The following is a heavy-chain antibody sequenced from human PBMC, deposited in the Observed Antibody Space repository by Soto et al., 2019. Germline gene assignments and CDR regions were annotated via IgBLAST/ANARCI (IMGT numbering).Heavy chain of an antibody. V-gene: IGHV4-31*03. CDR2: IHYRGKA. Sequence: QVQLQESGPGLVKPSETLSLTCNVPGGSINSGGYCWGWIRQHPGKGLEWIGYIHYRGKASYNPSLKSRGSISLDTSGHHFSLKLTSVTVADTAVYYCARCRHAFGFATWGQGIFGTASS. D-gene: IGHD2-2*01. J-gene: IGHJ5*02. CDR1: GGSINSGGYC. CDR3: ARCRHAFGFAT.